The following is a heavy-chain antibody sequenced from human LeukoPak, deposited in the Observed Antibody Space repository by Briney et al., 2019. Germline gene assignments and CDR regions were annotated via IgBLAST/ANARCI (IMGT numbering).Heavy chain of an antibody. J-gene: IGHJ5*02. CDR1: GSTFRDSA. Sequence: GRSLRLSCSGAGSTFRDSAFHWVRQAPGKGLEWVAVISDDGSKRFYADSVKGRFTISRDNSRDTLYLHMQTLRPEDSAVYYCARESGFMMVGEINADNWFDPWGQGTPVTVSS. D-gene: IGHD3-3*01. V-gene: IGHV3-30*04. CDR2: ISDDGSKR. CDR3: ARESGFMMVGEINADNWFDP.